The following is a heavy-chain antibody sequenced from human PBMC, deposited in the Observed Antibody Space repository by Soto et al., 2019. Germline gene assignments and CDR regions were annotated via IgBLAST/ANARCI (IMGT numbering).Heavy chain of an antibody. CDR2: IRGKANSYAT. V-gene: IGHV3-73*01. J-gene: IGHJ3*02. Sequence: EVQLVESGGGLVQPGGSLKLSCAASGFTFSGFAIHWFRRAPGKGREGVGRIRGKANSYATAYAASVKGRFTISRDDSKNTAYLQMNSLKTEDTAVYYCTRQPDIVVVVAALLKTPFDIWGQGTMVTVSS. CDR1: GFTFSGFA. CDR3: TRQPDIVVVVAALLKTPFDI. D-gene: IGHD2-15*01.